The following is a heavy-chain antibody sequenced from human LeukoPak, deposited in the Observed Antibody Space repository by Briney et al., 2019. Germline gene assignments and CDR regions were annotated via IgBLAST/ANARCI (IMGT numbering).Heavy chain of an antibody. Sequence: ASVKVSCKASGYTFTSYGISWVRQAPGQGLEWMGWISAYNGNTNYAQKLQGRVTMTTDTSTSTAYMELRSLRSDDTAVYYCARDSHIVVVTDYYYYYGMDVWGQGTTVTVSS. CDR3: ARDSHIVVVTDYYYYYGMDV. V-gene: IGHV1-18*01. CDR2: ISAYNGNT. CDR1: GYTFTSYG. J-gene: IGHJ6*02. D-gene: IGHD2-21*02.